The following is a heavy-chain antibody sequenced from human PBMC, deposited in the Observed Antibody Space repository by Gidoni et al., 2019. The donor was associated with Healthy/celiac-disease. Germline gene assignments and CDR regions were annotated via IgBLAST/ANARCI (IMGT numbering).Heavy chain of an antibody. V-gene: IGHV3-7*01. Sequence: EVQLVESGGGLVQPGGSLRLSCAASGFPFSSYWMSWVRQAPGKGLEWVANIKQDGSEKYYVDSVKGRFTISRDNAKNSLYLQMNSLRAEDTAVYYCARSFRRGRDELDYWGQGTLVTVSS. J-gene: IGHJ4*02. CDR2: IKQDGSEK. CDR3: ARSFRRGRDELDY. CDR1: GFPFSSYW. D-gene: IGHD2-21*01.